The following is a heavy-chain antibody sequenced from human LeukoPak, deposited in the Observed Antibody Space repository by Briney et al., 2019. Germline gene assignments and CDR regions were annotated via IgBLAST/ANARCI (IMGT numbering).Heavy chain of an antibody. J-gene: IGHJ4*02. CDR2: ISGSGGDT. CDR3: ATSSGWYPKYFDY. Sequence: QTGGSLRLSCAASGFTFSSYPMSWVRQAPGKGLEWVSAISGSGGDTYYADSVKGRFTISRDNSKKTLYLQMNSLRAEYTALYYCATSSGWYPKYFDYWGQGTLVTVSS. CDR1: GFTFSSYP. D-gene: IGHD6-19*01. V-gene: IGHV3-23*01.